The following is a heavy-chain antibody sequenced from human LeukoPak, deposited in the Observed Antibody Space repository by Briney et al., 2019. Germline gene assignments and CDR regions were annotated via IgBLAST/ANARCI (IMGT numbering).Heavy chain of an antibody. J-gene: IGHJ4*02. D-gene: IGHD5-18*01. Sequence: GGSLRLSCAASGFTFSSYWMSWVRQAPGKGLEWVANIKQDGSEKYYVDSVKGRFTISRDNAKNPLYLQMNSLRAEDTAVYYCARELGYSYGYGGYFDYWGQGTLVTVSS. CDR2: IKQDGSEK. V-gene: IGHV3-7*01. CDR3: ARELGYSYGYGGYFDY. CDR1: GFTFSSYW.